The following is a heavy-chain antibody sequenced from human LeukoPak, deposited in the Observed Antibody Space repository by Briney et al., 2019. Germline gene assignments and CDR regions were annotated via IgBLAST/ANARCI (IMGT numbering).Heavy chain of an antibody. J-gene: IGHJ4*02. D-gene: IGHD6-13*01. V-gene: IGHV3-23*01. CDR3: AKAPMEDSWYIHFDY. CDR2: ITNSGDNT. Sequence: SGGSLRLSCAASGFTFSSYAMSWVRQAPGKGLEWVSPITNSGDNTYYADSVKGRFTISRDNSKNTLYLQINSLRAEDTAIYYCAKAPMEDSWYIHFDYWGQGTLVTVSS. CDR1: GFTFSSYA.